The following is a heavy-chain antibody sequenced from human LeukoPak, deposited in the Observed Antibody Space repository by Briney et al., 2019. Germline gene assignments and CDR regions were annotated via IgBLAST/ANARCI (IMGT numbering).Heavy chain of an antibody. J-gene: IGHJ4*02. D-gene: IGHD1-26*01. CDR3: ARELIVGATEGGDFDY. V-gene: IGHV3-30*04. Sequence: GGSLRLSCAASGFTFSSYAMHWVRQAPRKGLEWVALISSDGSNKYHGDSVKGRFTISRDNSKNTLYLQMNRMRAEDTAVYYCARELIVGATEGGDFDYWGQGTLVTVSS. CDR1: GFTFSSYA. CDR2: ISSDGSNK.